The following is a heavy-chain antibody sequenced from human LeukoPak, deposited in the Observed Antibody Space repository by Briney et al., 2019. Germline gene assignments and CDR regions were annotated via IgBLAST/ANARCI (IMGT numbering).Heavy chain of an antibody. J-gene: IGHJ4*02. V-gene: IGHV3-30*02. CDR1: GFTFSSYG. Sequence: GGSLRLSCAASGFTFSSYGMHWVHQAPGKGLEWVAFIRYDGSNKYYADSVKGRFTISRDNSKNSLSLHMDSLRAEDTAVYYCARVGYNWDDDGVDYWGQGTLVTVSS. CDR2: IRYDGSNK. D-gene: IGHD1-1*01. CDR3: ARVGYNWDDDGVDY.